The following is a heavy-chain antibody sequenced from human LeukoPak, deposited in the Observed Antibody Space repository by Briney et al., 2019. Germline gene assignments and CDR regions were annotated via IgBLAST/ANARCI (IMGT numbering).Heavy chain of an antibody. CDR1: GYSISSGYY. CDR2: IYHSGGT. D-gene: IGHD3-22*01. Sequence: SETLSLTCSVSGYSISSGYYWGWIRQPPGKGLEWIGSIYHSGGTYYNPSLKSRVTISVDTSKNQFSLKLSSVTAADTAVYYCARGLRYYDSSGYYYWGQGTLVTVSS. CDR3: ARGLRYYDSSGYYY. V-gene: IGHV4-38-2*02. J-gene: IGHJ4*02.